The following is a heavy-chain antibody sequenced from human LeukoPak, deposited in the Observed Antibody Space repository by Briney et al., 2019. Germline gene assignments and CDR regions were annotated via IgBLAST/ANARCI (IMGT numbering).Heavy chain of an antibody. CDR3: ARDLMGAYNWFDP. D-gene: IGHD1-26*01. CDR2: INPGGGST. Sequence: ASVKVSCKASGYSFTSHYMHWVRQAPGQGLEWMGIINPGGGSTSYAQKFQGRVTMTRDMSTSTVYMELSSLRSEDTAVYYCARDLMGAYNWFDPWGQGTLVTVSS. J-gene: IGHJ5*02. CDR1: GYSFTSHY. V-gene: IGHV1-46*01.